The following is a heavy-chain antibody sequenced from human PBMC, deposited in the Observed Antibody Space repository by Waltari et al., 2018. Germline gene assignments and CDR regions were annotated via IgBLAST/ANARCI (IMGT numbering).Heavy chain of an antibody. V-gene: IGHV1-69-2*01. J-gene: IGHJ6*03. CDR2: VDPEDVET. Sequence: EVQLVQSGAEVKKPGATVKISCKVSGYTFTDYYMHWVQQAPGKRLEWIGIVDPEDVETINDPKVQGSVTITADTSTDPAYPELSSMRSEETAVYYCATRPRPRRDYYSYMAVWRKGTTVTVSS. CDR1: GYTFTDYY. CDR3: ATRPRPRRDYYSYMAV.